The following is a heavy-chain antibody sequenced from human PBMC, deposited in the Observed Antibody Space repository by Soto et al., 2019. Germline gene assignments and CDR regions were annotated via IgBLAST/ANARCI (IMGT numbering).Heavy chain of an antibody. V-gene: IGHV3-7*05. CDR1: GFTFSTYW. CDR2: INQDGSVQ. CDR3: ATDLDPKYSTYWVDAFDF. D-gene: IGHD2-21*01. J-gene: IGHJ3*01. Sequence: EVQLVESGGGLVQPGGSLRLSCAASGFTFSTYWMTWVRQAPGKGLEWVANINQDGSVQNYVDSVKGRFTISRDNADKSLYLQMNSLRAEDPAAYYCATDLDPKYSTYWVDAFDFWGQGAMVTVSS.